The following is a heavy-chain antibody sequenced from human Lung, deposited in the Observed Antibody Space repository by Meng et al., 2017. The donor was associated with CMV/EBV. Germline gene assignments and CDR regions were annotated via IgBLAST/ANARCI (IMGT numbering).Heavy chain of an antibody. CDR2: ISSSSSYI. CDR1: GFTFSSYS. J-gene: IGHJ5*02. CDR3: AREAAAALNWFDP. Sequence: EVQLVESGGGLVKPGGSLRLLCAASGFTFSSYSMNWVRQAPGKGLEWVSSISSSSSYIYYADSVKGRFTIPRDNAKNSLYLQMNSLRAEDTAVYYCAREAAAALNWFDPWGQGTLVTVSS. D-gene: IGHD6-13*01. V-gene: IGHV3-21*01.